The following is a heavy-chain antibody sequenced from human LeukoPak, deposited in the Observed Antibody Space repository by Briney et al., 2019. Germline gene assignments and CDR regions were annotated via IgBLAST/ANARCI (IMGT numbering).Heavy chain of an antibody. J-gene: IGHJ3*02. Sequence: PSETLSLTCTVSGGSISSYYWSWIRQPPGKGLEWIGYIYYSGSTNYNPSLKSRVTISVDTSKNQFSLQLNSVTPEDTAIYYCARDPGGSRKGFDIWGQGTLVTVSS. CDR2: IYYSGST. CDR1: GGSISSYY. V-gene: IGHV4-59*12. CDR3: ARDPGGSRKGFDI. D-gene: IGHD3-16*01.